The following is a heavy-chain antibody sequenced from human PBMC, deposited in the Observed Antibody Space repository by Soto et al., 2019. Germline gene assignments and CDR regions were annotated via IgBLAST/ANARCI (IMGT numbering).Heavy chain of an antibody. CDR1: GGSFSGYY. J-gene: IGHJ6*02. CDR2: INHSGST. V-gene: IGHV4-34*01. D-gene: IGHD5-18*01. CDR3: ARGRGIGSWIPRNNYGMDV. Sequence: PSETLSLTCAVYGGSFSGYYWSWIRQPPGKGLEWIGEINHSGSTNYNPSLKSRVTISVDTSKNQFSLKLSSVTAADTAVYYCARGRGIGSWIPRNNYGMDVWGQGTTVTV.